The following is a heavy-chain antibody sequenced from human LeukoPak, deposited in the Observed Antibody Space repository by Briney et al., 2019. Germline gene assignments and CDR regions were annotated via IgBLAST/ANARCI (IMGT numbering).Heavy chain of an antibody. D-gene: IGHD3-10*01. CDR2: INHSGST. CDR1: GGSYRGYY. CDR3: ARVGAEIRAYYFDS. V-gene: IGHV4-34*01. J-gene: IGHJ4*02. Sequence: PSKTVSLIFAVYGGSYRGYYWSWLRQPPKKGLEGSGEINHSGSTNYNPSLKSRVTISADTSKNQFSMKLSSVTAADTAVYYCARVGAEIRAYYFDSWGQGTLVTVSS.